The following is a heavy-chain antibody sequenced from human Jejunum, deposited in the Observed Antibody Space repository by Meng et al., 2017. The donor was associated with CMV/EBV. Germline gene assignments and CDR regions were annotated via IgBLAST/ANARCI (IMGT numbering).Heavy chain of an antibody. V-gene: IGHV4-39*07. CDR2: IHYSGNT. Sequence: SGEDIDSSANDWGGIRQSPGKGLEWIGSIHYSGNTYYNPSLNSRVSILEGTSKNQFSLRLTSVTDADTAVYYCARVGLERRRPRFDYWGRGTLVTVSS. D-gene: IGHD1-1*01. CDR3: ARVGLERRRPRFDY. J-gene: IGHJ4*02. CDR1: GEDIDSSAND.